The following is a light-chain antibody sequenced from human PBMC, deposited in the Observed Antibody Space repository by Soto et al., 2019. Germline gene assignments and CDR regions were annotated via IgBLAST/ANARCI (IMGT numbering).Light chain of an antibody. CDR2: EVN. CDR1: SSDVGSYDL. Sequence: QSALTQPASVSGSPGQSITISCAGTSSDVGSYDLVSWYQQHPGKAPKLIIYEVNTRPSGVSNRFSGSKSGNTASLTISGLHTEDEADYYCCSYARVYVFGSGTKLTVL. V-gene: IGLV2-23*02. J-gene: IGLJ1*01. CDR3: CSYARVYV.